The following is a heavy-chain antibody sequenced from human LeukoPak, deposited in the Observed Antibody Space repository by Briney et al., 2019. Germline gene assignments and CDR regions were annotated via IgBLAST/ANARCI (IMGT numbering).Heavy chain of an antibody. CDR3: AKEDPDYGFDY. CDR1: RFTFNSYA. D-gene: IGHD4-17*01. CDR2: IGGSNGIT. Sequence: GGSLRLSCAASRFTFNSYAMSWVRQAPGKGLEWVSVIGGSNGITFYVGSVKGRFTISRDNSKDTLYLQMNSLRAEDTAVYYCAKEDPDYGFDYWGQGTLVTVSS. J-gene: IGHJ4*02. V-gene: IGHV3-23*01.